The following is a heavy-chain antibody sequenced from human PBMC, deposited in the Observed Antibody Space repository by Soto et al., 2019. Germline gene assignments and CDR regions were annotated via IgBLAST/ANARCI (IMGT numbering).Heavy chain of an antibody. CDR3: ARVGHCSSTSCPQPFDY. CDR2: INPNSGGT. D-gene: IGHD2-2*01. J-gene: IGHJ4*02. CDR1: GYTFTGYY. V-gene: IGHV1-2*04. Sequence: ASVKVSCKASGYTFTGYYMHWLRQAPGQGLEWMGWINPNSGGTNYAQKFQGWVTMTRDTSISTAYMELSRLRSDDTAVYYCARVGHCSSTSCPQPFDYWGQGTLVTVSS.